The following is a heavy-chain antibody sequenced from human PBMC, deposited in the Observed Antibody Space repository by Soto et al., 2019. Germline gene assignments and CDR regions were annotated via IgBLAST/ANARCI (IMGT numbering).Heavy chain of an antibody. CDR2: IGGSGGKT. V-gene: IGHV3-23*01. CDR3: ARVASDYITSRDN. D-gene: IGHD4-4*01. Sequence: EVQLLESGGGIVQPGGSLRLSCAASGFIFNAYAMTWVRQAPGKGLEWVSAIGGSGGKTYYAASVKGRFTISRDNSRDTGDLQINSLRAEDTAVYYCARVASDYITSRDNWGQGILVTVSS. J-gene: IGHJ4*02. CDR1: GFIFNAYA.